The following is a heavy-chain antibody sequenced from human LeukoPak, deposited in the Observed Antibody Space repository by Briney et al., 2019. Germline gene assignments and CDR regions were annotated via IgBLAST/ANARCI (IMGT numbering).Heavy chain of an antibody. Sequence: GGSLRLSCAPYGLTLSSYGMHWVRQAPGKGLEWVAFIREDWSNKHYADSVKGRFTISRDNSKNTLYLQMDSLRAEDTAVYYCAKDRGGGSYYDAFDIWGEGTMVTVSS. CDR2: IREDWSNK. CDR1: GLTLSSYG. J-gene: IGHJ3*02. V-gene: IGHV3-30*02. D-gene: IGHD1-26*01. CDR3: AKDRGGGSYYDAFDI.